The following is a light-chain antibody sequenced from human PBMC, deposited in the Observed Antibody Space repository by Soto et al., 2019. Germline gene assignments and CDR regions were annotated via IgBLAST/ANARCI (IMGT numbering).Light chain of an antibody. Sequence: ETVMTQSAATLSESLGERATLSCRASQSVNTNLAWYQQKPGQAPRLLIYGASIRATGVPARFSGSGSGTDFTLTISSLQPEDFAVYFCQQYKNWPPVTFGGGTKVDIK. CDR3: QQYKNWPPVT. CDR2: GAS. J-gene: IGKJ4*01. V-gene: IGKV3-15*01. CDR1: QSVNTN.